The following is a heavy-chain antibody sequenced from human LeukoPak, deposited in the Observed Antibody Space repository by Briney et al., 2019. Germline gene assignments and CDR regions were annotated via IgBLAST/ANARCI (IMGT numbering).Heavy chain of an antibody. V-gene: IGHV4-31*03. D-gene: IGHD2-2*01. J-gene: IGHJ5*02. CDR1: GGSISSGRYY. Sequence: SQTLSLTCTVSGGSISSGRYYWIWIRQHPGKGLEWIGYIYYTGSTYYNPSSKSRVIISVDTSKNQYSLKLNSVTAADTAVYYCARYCSSTSCRWFDPWGQGTLVTVSS. CDR2: IYYTGST. CDR3: ARYCSSTSCRWFDP.